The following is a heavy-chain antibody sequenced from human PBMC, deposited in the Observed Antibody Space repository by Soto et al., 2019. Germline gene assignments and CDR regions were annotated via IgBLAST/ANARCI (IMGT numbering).Heavy chain of an antibody. Sequence: EVQLLESGGGLVQPGGSLRLSCAASGFTFSSYAMSWVRQAPGKGLEWVSAISGSGGSTYYADSVKGRFTISRDNSKNTLYVQMNSLRAEDTAVYYCAKDRSYSSGWYNYWGQGTLVTVSS. CDR3: AKDRSYSSGWYNY. D-gene: IGHD6-19*01. V-gene: IGHV3-23*01. CDR1: GFTFSSYA. J-gene: IGHJ4*02. CDR2: ISGSGGST.